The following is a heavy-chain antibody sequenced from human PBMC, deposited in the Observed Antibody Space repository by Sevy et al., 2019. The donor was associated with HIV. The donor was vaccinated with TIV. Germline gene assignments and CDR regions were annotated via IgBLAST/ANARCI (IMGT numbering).Heavy chain of an antibody. CDR1: GFTFRIYG. CDR3: AKGDEPATDYAEYVPNGFDI. V-gene: IGHV3-23*01. Sequence: GGSLRLSCAASGFTFRIYGMSWVRQAPGKGLEWVSSISGPGALTYYADSVKGRFTISRDNSKNTLFLQMNSLRAEDTALYFCAKGDEPATDYAEYVPNGFDIWGQGTMVTVSS. D-gene: IGHD4-17*01. CDR2: ISGPGALT. J-gene: IGHJ3*02.